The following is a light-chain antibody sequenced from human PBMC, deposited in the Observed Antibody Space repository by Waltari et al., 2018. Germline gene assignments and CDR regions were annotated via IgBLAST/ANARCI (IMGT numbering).Light chain of an antibody. CDR1: NLGDKY. CDR3: QAWDSSTYV. J-gene: IGLJ1*01. V-gene: IGLV3-1*01. CDR2: EDS. Sequence: SYELTQPPSVSVSPGQTPSITCSGDNLGDKYACWYQQKPGQSPVLVIYEDSKRPSGNPERFSGSNSGNTATLTISGTQAMDEADYYCQAWDSSTYVFGTGTKVTVL.